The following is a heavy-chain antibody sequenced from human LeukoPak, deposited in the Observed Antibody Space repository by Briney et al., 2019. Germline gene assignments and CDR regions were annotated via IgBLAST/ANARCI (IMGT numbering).Heavy chain of an antibody. CDR2: ISVYNGNT. CDR3: ARDRYCSSTSCSTVPDAFDI. V-gene: IGHV1-18*04. D-gene: IGHD2-2*01. Sequence: ASVKVSCKASGYTFTGYYMHWVRQAPGQGLEWMGWISVYNGNTKYAQNLQGRVTMTTDTSTSTAYMELRSLRSDDTAVYYCARDRYCSSTSCSTVPDAFDIWGQGTMVTVSS. J-gene: IGHJ3*02. CDR1: GYTFTGYY.